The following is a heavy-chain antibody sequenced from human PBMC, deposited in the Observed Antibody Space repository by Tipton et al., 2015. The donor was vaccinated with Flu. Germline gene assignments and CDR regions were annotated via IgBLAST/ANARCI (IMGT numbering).Heavy chain of an antibody. CDR1: GFTFSSYS. J-gene: IGHJ6*02. CDR3: ARVWDGYNFFGSMGNYYYGMDV. V-gene: IGHV3-21*01. Sequence: SLRLSCAASGFTFSSYSMNWVRQAPGKGLEWVSSISSSSSYIYYADSVKGRFTISRDNAKNSLYLQMNSLRAEDTAVYYCARVWDGYNFFGSMGNYYYGMDVWGQGTTVTVSS. CDR2: ISSSSSYI. D-gene: IGHD5-24*01.